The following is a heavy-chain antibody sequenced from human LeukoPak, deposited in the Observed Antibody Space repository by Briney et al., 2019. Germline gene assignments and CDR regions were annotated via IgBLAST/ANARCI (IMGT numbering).Heavy chain of an antibody. V-gene: IGHV1-69*06. J-gene: IGHJ4*02. CDR1: GYTFTDNV. Sequence: GASVKVSCKTSGYTFTDNVISWVRQAPGQGLEWMGGIIPIFGTANYAQKFQGRVTITADKSTSTAYMELSSLRSEDTAVYYCARDPEQWGIFDYWGQGTLVTVSS. CDR2: IIPIFGTA. D-gene: IGHD3-16*01. CDR3: ARDPEQWGIFDY.